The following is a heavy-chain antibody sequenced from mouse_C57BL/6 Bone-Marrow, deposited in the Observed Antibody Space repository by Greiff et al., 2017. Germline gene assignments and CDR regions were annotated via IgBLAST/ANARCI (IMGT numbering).Heavy chain of an antibody. CDR3: ARYYYYVPSWFAY. V-gene: IGHV3-8*01. CDR2: ISYSGST. J-gene: IGHJ3*01. Sequence: EVQLQQSGPGLAKPSQTLSLTCSVTGYSITSDYWNWIRKFPGNKLEYMGYISYSGSTYYNPSLKSRISITRETSKNQYYLQLNSVTTEDTATSYCARYYYYVPSWFAYWGQGTLVTVSA. D-gene: IGHD1-1*01. CDR1: GYSITSDY.